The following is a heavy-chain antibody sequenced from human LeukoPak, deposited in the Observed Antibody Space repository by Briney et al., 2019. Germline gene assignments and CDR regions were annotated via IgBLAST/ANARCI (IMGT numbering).Heavy chain of an antibody. CDR3: ARDSDGPNYYYGMDV. V-gene: IGHV3-66*01. J-gene: IGHJ6*02. CDR1: GFTFSNYA. CDR2: IYSGGST. Sequence: GGSLRLSCAASGFTFSNYAMSWVRQAPGKGLEWVSVIYSGGSTYYADSVKGRFTISRDNSKNTLYLQMNSLRAEDTAVYYCARDSDGPNYYYGMDVWGQGTTVTVSS.